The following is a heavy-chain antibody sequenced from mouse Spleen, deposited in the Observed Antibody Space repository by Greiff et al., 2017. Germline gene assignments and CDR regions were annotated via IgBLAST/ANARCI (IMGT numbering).Heavy chain of an antibody. J-gene: IGHJ4*01. CDR1: GYTFTSYW. V-gene: IGHV1-72*01. CDR2: IDPNSGGT. CDR3: ARDGILGRDYAMDY. D-gene: IGHD4-1*01. Sequence: QVQLKQPGAELVKPGASVKLSCKASGYTFTSYWMHWVKQRPGRGLEWIGRIDPNSGGTKYNEKFKSKATLTVDKPSSTAYMQLSSLTSEDSAVYYCARDGILGRDYAMDYWGQGTSVTVSS.